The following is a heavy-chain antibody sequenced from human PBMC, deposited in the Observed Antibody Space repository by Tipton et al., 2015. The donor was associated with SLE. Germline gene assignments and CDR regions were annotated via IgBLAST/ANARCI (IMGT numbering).Heavy chain of an antibody. CDR1: GDSITRSDCY. CDR2: VYYSGST. Sequence: TLSLTCTVSGDSITRSDCYWGWIRQPPGKGLEWIGNVYYSGSTYFNPSLKSRVTISVDTSKNQLSLKLTSVTAADTAVYFCARDRRATSSVYFDYWGQGALVTVSS. CDR3: ARDRRATSSVYFDY. J-gene: IGHJ4*02. V-gene: IGHV4-39*07.